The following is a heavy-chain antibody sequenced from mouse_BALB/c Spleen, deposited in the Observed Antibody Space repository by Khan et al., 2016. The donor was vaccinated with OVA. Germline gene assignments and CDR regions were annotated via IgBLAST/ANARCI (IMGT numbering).Heavy chain of an antibody. CDR1: GFNIKDTY. D-gene: IGHD1-1*02. V-gene: IGHV14-3*02. J-gene: IGHJ1*01. CDR3: AHPSYGPRGLGV. Sequence: EVQLVESRAELVKSGASVKLSCTASGFNIKDTYLHWVKPRPEQGLEWIGRIAPANGNTKYDPKFQGKATITADISSNTSYLQPNTLTSEDTAVYYWAHPSYGPRGLGVWGAGTTVTVS. CDR2: IAPANGNT.